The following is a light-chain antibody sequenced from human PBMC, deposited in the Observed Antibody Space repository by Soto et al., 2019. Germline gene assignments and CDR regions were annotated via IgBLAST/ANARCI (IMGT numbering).Light chain of an antibody. V-gene: IGLV2-8*01. CDR1: SSDDGGYNY. CDR2: EVS. Sequence: QSALTQPPSASGSPGQSVTISCTGTSSDDGGYNYVSWYQQHPGKAPKLMIYEVSKRPSGVPDRFSGSKSGNTASLTVSGLQAEDEADYYCSSYAGSIFYVFGTGTKLTVL. CDR3: SSYAGSIFYV. J-gene: IGLJ1*01.